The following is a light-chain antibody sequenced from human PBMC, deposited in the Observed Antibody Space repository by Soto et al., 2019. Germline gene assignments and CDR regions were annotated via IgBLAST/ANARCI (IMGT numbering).Light chain of an antibody. CDR1: SSDVGGYNY. Sequence: QSALTQPASVSGSPGQSITISCTGTSSDVGGYNYVSWYQQHPGKAPKLMIYEVSNRTSGVSNRFSGSKSGNTASLTISGLQAEDEEDYYCSSYTSSSIDDVFGTGTKVTVL. CDR2: EVS. CDR3: SSYTSSSIDDV. J-gene: IGLJ1*01. V-gene: IGLV2-14*01.